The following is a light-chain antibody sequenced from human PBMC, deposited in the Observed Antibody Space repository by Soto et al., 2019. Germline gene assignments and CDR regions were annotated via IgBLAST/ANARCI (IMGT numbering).Light chain of an antibody. CDR2: GDS. J-gene: IGKJ2*01. V-gene: IGKV1-39*01. CDR3: QQSYTTPYT. CDR1: QSIRSY. Sequence: DIQMTQSPSSLSASVGDRVTITCRASQSIRSYLNWYHQKPGKTPQLLIYGDSNLQSGAPSRFTGIGSGTHFTLTISSLQPEDCATYYCQQSYTTPYTFGQGTKLEIK.